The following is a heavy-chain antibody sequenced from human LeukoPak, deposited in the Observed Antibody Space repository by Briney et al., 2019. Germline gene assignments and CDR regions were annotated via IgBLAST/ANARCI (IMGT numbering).Heavy chain of an antibody. CDR1: GFTFSTNS. Sequence: GGSLRLSCAASGFTFSTNSMNWVRHAPGKGLEWISYITSTSSAKYYADSVKGRFTISRDNAKNLLYLQMNSLRDEDTALYYCARDTNWGFDYWGQGTLVTVSS. J-gene: IGHJ4*02. D-gene: IGHD7-27*01. CDR3: ARDTNWGFDY. CDR2: ITSTSSAK. V-gene: IGHV3-48*02.